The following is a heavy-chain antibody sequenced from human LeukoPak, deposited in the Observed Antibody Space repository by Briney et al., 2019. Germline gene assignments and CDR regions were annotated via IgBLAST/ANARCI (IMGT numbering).Heavy chain of an antibody. CDR1: GFTFSSYS. J-gene: IGHJ4*02. CDR3: ARVRLDSGTYSLYY. D-gene: IGHD3-10*01. CDR2: ISGRSSTK. V-gene: IGHV3-48*01. Sequence: GGSLRLSCAASGFTFSSYSMNWVRQAPGKGLEWVSYISGRSSTKYYADSVKGRFTISRDNAENSLYLQMNSLRVEDTAVYYCARVRLDSGTYSLYYWGQGTLVAVSS.